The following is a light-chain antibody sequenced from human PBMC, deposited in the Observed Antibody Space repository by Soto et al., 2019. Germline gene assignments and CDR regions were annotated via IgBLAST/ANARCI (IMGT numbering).Light chain of an antibody. CDR2: DTS. CDR3: QRYNNWSLT. V-gene: IGKV3-15*01. CDR1: QGIGKN. Sequence: EVVMRQSPTSLSMSPGKGATLSYRASQGIGKNLAWYQHKPGQPPRLLIYDTSTRATGVPARFSGSRSETEFNLSVNSLQSEDFAVYYCQRYNNWSLTFSGGTKLDIK. J-gene: IGKJ4*01.